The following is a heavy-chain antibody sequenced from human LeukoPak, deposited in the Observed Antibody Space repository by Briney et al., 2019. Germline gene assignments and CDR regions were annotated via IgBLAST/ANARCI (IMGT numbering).Heavy chain of an antibody. Sequence: ASVKVSCKASGYTFTGYYMHWVRQAPGQGLEWMGWINPNSGGTNYAQKFQGRVTMTRDTSISTAYMELSRLRSDDTAVYYCARVEYQLPPQTYYFDYWGQGTLVTVSS. D-gene: IGHD2-2*01. V-gene: IGHV1-2*02. CDR3: ARVEYQLPPQTYYFDY. CDR2: INPNSGGT. CDR1: GYTFTGYY. J-gene: IGHJ4*02.